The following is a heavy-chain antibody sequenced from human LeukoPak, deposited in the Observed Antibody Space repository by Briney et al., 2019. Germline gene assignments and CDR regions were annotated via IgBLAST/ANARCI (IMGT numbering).Heavy chain of an antibody. CDR3: ARDWDDILTGDY. CDR1: GYTYTSYG. CDR2: ISAYNGNT. Sequence: ASVKVSCKASGYTYTSYGISWVRQAPGQGLEWMGWISAYNGNTNYAQKLQGRVTMTTDTSTSTAYMELRSLRSDDTAVYYCARDWDDILTGDYWGQGTLVTVSS. D-gene: IGHD3-9*01. J-gene: IGHJ4*02. V-gene: IGHV1-18*01.